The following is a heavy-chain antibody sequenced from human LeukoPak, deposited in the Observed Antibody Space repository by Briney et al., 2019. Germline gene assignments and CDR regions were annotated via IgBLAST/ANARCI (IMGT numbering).Heavy chain of an antibody. Sequence: ASVKVSCKASGYTLTANYMHWLRQAPGQGLEWMGWISPNSGGTNYAQKFQGRVTMTRDTSISTAYLELSSLRSDDTAVYFCARDSGQWLANVGDWGQGTPVAVSS. D-gene: IGHD6-19*01. V-gene: IGHV1-2*02. CDR3: ARDSGQWLANVGD. J-gene: IGHJ4*02. CDR2: ISPNSGGT. CDR1: GYTLTANY.